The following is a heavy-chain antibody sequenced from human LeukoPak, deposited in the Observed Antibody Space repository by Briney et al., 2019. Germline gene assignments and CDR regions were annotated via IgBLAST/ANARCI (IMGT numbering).Heavy chain of an antibody. CDR3: GKDISAGGMDV. CDR2: IGWNSART. V-gene: IGHV3-9*01. D-gene: IGHD3-10*01. CDR1: GFTFSSYA. J-gene: IGHJ6*02. Sequence: PGGSLRLSCAASGFTFSSYAMSWVRQAPGKGLEWVSGIGWNSARTGYADSVRGRFTISRDNAKNSLYLQMNSLRAEDTALYYCGKDISAGGMDVWGQGTTVTVSS.